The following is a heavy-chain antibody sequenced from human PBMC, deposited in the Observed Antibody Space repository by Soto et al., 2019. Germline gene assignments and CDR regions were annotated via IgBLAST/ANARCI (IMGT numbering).Heavy chain of an antibody. CDR2: IYYSGST. V-gene: IGHV4-39*01. D-gene: IGHD3-22*01. CDR1: GGSISSSSYY. CDR3: ASLPLSYYYDSSGYYPP. J-gene: IGHJ5*02. Sequence: QLQLQESGPGLVKPSETLSLTCTVSGGSISSSSYYWGWIRQPPGKGLEWIGSIYYSGSTYYNPSLKSRVTISVDTSKNQFSLKLSSVTAADTAVYYCASLPLSYYYDSSGYYPPWGQGTLVTVSS.